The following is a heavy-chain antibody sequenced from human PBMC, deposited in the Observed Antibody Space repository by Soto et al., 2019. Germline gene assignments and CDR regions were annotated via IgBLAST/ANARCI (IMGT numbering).Heavy chain of an antibody. CDR3: ARDTGGVTMVRGASYYYGMDV. Sequence: QVQLVQSGAEVKKPGASVKVSCKASGYTFTSYGISWVRQAPGQGLEWMGWISAYNGNTNYAQKLQGRVTMTTDTSTXTAPMXXRSLRSDDTAVYYCARDTGGVTMVRGASYYYGMDVWGQGTTVTVSS. V-gene: IGHV1-18*01. CDR2: ISAYNGNT. J-gene: IGHJ6*02. D-gene: IGHD3-10*01. CDR1: GYTFTSYG.